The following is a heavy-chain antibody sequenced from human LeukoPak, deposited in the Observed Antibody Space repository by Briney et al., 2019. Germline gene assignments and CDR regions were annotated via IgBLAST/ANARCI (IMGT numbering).Heavy chain of an antibody. J-gene: IGHJ4*02. D-gene: IGHD6-13*01. CDR3: ARRGRAAAANFDY. CDR1: GGSNSSYY. Sequence: SETLSLTCTVSGGSNSSYYWSWIRQPPGKGLEWIGYIYTSGSTNYNPSLKSRVPISVDTSKNQFSLKLSSVTAADTAVYYCARRGRAAAANFDYWGQGTLVTVFS. CDR2: IYTSGST. V-gene: IGHV4-4*09.